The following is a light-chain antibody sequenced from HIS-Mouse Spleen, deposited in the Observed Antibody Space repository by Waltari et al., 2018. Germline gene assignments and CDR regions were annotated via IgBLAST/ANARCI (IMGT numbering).Light chain of an antibody. J-gene: IGLJ2*01. Sequence: QSALTQPASVSGSPGQSITISCTGTSSDVGSYKLVSWYQQHPGKAPKLMIYEGSKRPSGVSNRFSGSKSGDTASLTISELQAEDEADYYCCSYAGSSTVVFGGGTKLTVL. CDR1: SSDVGSYKL. V-gene: IGLV2-23*01. CDR3: CSYAGSSTVV. CDR2: EGS.